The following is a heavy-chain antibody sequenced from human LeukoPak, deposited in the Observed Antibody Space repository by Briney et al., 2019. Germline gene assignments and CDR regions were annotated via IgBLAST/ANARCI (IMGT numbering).Heavy chain of an antibody. Sequence: GGSLRLSCAASGFTFSSYAMSWVRQAPGKGLEWVSAISGSGGSTYYADSVKGRFTISRDNSKNTLYLQMNSLRAEDTAVYYCAKDPAFLGYSSSDDYWGQGTLVTVSS. J-gene: IGHJ4*02. CDR1: GFTFSSYA. CDR2: ISGSGGST. CDR3: AKDPAFLGYSSSDDY. D-gene: IGHD6-6*01. V-gene: IGHV3-23*01.